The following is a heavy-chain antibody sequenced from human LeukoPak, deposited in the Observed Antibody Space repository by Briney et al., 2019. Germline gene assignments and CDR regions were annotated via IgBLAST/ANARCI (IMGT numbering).Heavy chain of an antibody. CDR2: IWYDGSNK. CDR3: AQECVDSTGYYYVPNWFDP. D-gene: IGHD3-22*01. Sequence: GGSLRLSCAASGFTFSSYGMHWVRQAPGKGLEWVAVIWYDGSNKYYADSVKGRFTISRDNAKNSLYLHMNSLRADDTAVYYCAQECVDSTGYYYVPNWFDPWGQGTLVTVSS. V-gene: IGHV3-33*03. J-gene: IGHJ5*02. CDR1: GFTFSSYG.